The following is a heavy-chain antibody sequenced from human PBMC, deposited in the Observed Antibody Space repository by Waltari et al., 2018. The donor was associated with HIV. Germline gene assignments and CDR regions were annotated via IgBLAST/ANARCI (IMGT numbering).Heavy chain of an antibody. D-gene: IGHD5-12*01. J-gene: IGHJ3*01. CDR3: TTGGYPTEAFDV. Sequence: EVQVVESGGGLVKSGGSLRVYCASFAFNFEGVCMTWVRQAPGKGLEWVGRIKSKRDGGATDYAASVKGRFVISRDDSQNTLYLQMSGLRTEDTAMYYCTTGGYPTEAFDVWGQGTMVTVSP. CDR2: IKSKRDGGAT. V-gene: IGHV3-15*01. CDR1: AFNFEGVC.